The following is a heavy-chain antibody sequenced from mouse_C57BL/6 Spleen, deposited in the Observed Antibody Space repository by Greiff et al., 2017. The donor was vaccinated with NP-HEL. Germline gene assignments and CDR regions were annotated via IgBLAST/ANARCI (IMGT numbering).Heavy chain of an antibody. V-gene: IGHV3-6*01. Sequence: DVQLQESGPGLVKPSQSLSLTCSVTGYSITSGYYWNWIRQFPGNKLEWMGYISYDGSNNYNPSLKNRISITRDTSKNQFFLKLNSVTTEDTATYYCATLRLYFDYWGQGTTLTVSS. J-gene: IGHJ2*01. CDR1: GYSITSGYY. D-gene: IGHD2-4*01. CDR3: ATLRLYFDY. CDR2: ISYDGSN.